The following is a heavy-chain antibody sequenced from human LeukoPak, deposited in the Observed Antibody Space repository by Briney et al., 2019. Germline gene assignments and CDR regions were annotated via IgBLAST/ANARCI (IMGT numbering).Heavy chain of an antibody. CDR2: IIGGGGST. V-gene: IGHV3-23*01. CDR3: AHGAMYQLDY. Sequence: GGSLRLSCAASGFPFSSHGMSWVRQAPGKGLEWVSGIIGGGGSTYYADSVKGRFTISGDNSRNTLFLQMNSLRAEDTAAYYCAHGAMYQLDYWGQGTLVTVSS. D-gene: IGHD2-2*01. J-gene: IGHJ4*02. CDR1: GFPFSSHG.